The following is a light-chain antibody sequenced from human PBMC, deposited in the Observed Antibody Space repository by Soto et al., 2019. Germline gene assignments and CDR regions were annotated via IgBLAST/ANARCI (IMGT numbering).Light chain of an antibody. CDR2: KVN. V-gene: IGLV2-14*01. J-gene: IGLJ1*01. Sequence: QSVLTQPASASGSPGQSITISCTGTSSDVGGYNYVSWYQQHPGTAPKLMIYKVNNRPSGVSNRFSGSKSGSSASLTICGLQAEDEADYYCSAYTSSSTRVVFGTGTKLTVL. CDR3: SAYTSSSTRVV. CDR1: SSDVGGYNY.